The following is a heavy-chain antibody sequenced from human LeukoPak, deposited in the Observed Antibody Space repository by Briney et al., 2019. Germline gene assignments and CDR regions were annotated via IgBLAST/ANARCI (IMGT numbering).Heavy chain of an antibody. Sequence: PGGSLRLSCAASGLTFSNYAMHWVRQAPGKGLEWVAVISSDGSNKYYADSVKGRFTISRDNSKNTLYLQMNSLRPEDTAVYYCARGGRYCSSTICYFGGYWGQGTLVTVSS. J-gene: IGHJ4*02. CDR2: ISSDGSNK. CDR1: GLTFSNYA. D-gene: IGHD2-2*01. CDR3: ARGGRYCSSTICYFGGY. V-gene: IGHV3-30*04.